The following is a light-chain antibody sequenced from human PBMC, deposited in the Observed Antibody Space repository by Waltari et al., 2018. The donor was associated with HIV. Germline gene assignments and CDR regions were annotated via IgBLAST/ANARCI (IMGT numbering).Light chain of an antibody. Sequence: QSALTQPASVSGSPGQSITISCTGTSSDVGGYNYVSWYQQHPGKAPKLMIYEVSNRPSGVSNRFSGSKSGNTASLTISGLQAEDEADYYCNSYTSSSTQVFGGGTKLTVL. V-gene: IGLV2-14*01. CDR1: SSDVGGYNY. CDR2: EVS. CDR3: NSYTSSSTQV. J-gene: IGLJ2*01.